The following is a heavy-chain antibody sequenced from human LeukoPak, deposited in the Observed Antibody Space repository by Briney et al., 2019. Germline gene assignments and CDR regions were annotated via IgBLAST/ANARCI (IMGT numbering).Heavy chain of an antibody. D-gene: IGHD3-3*01. V-gene: IGHV1-69*01. Sequence: SVKVSCKASGGTFSSYAISWVRQAPGPGLEWMGGIIPIFGTANYAQKFQGRVTITADESTSTAYMELSSLRSEDTAVYYCARSPLRFLEWLPSDAFDIWGQGTMVTVSS. J-gene: IGHJ3*02. CDR2: IIPIFGTA. CDR3: ARSPLRFLEWLPSDAFDI. CDR1: GGTFSSYA.